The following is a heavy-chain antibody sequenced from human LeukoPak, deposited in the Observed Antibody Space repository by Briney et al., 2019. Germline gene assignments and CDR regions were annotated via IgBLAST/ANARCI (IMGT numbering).Heavy chain of an antibody. D-gene: IGHD2-21*02. CDR3: ARRALPPAYCGGDCFDAFDI. CDR1: GYRFTSYW. V-gene: IGHV5-10-1*01. Sequence: TGESLQISCKASGYRFTSYWISWVRQMPGKGLEWMGRIDPSDSYTNYSPSFQGHVTISADKSISTAYLQWSSLKASDTAMYYCARRALPPAYCGGDCFDAFDIWGQGTMVTVSS. CDR2: IDPSDSYT. J-gene: IGHJ3*02.